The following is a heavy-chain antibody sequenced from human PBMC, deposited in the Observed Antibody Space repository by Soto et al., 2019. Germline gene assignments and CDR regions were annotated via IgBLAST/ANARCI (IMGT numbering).Heavy chain of an antibody. V-gene: IGHV1-8*01. CDR3: ARAVPAAKPNMDV. D-gene: IGHD2-2*01. CDR2: MNPNSGNT. J-gene: IGHJ6*03. Sequence: QVQLVQSGAEVKKPGASVKVSCRASGYTFISYDINWVRQATGEGPEWMGWMNPNSGNTGYAQKFKGRGTLSRNTSTRTAYMELSSLTSDDTSVYYCARAVPAAKPNMDVWGKGTTVTVSS. CDR1: GYTFISYD.